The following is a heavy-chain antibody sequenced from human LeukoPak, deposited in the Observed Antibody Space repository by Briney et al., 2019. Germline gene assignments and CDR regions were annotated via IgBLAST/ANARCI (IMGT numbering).Heavy chain of an antibody. V-gene: IGHV3-23*01. D-gene: IGHD3-9*01. Sequence: PGGSLRLSCAASGFTFSSYAMSWVRQAPGKGLEWVSAISGSGGSTYYAGSVKGRFTISRDNSKNTLYLQMNSLRAEDTAVYYCAKRRRYDILTGYDYWGQGTLVTVSS. J-gene: IGHJ4*02. CDR2: ISGSGGST. CDR1: GFTFSSYA. CDR3: AKRRRYDILTGYDY.